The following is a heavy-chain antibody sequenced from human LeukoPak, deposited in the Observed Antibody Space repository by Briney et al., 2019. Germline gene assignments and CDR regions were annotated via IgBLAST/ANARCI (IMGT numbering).Heavy chain of an antibody. Sequence: PGGSLRLSCAASELTFSSFSFNWVRQGPGKGLEWVSSINTVASYIYYADSVKGRFTISRDNAKNSLYLQMNSLRAEDTGVYYCARLRRNSDKSGFYYYYDYWGQGTLVTVSS. CDR1: ELTFSSFS. CDR2: INTVASYI. D-gene: IGHD3-22*01. J-gene: IGHJ4*02. V-gene: IGHV3-21*06. CDR3: ARLRRNSDKSGFYYYYDY.